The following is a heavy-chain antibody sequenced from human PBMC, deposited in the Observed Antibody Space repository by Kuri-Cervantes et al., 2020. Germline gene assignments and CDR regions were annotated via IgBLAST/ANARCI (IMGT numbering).Heavy chain of an antibody. CDR2: ISYDGSNK. CDR1: GLTFSSYG. Sequence: GGSLRLSCAASGLTFSSYGMHWVRQAPGKGLEWVAVISYDGSNKYYADSVKGRFTISRDNSKNTLYLQMNSLRAEDTAVYYCARDRDYYDSSGFDYWGQGTLVTVSS. J-gene: IGHJ4*02. V-gene: IGHV3-30*03. CDR3: ARDRDYYDSSGFDY. D-gene: IGHD3-22*01.